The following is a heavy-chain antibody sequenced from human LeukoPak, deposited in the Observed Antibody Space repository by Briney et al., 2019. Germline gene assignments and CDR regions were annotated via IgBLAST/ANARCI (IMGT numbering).Heavy chain of an antibody. J-gene: IGHJ4*02. V-gene: IGHV3-7*01. CDR3: ARDFLPYYLLFDY. D-gene: IGHD2-8*01. CDR1: GFTFSSYW. Sequence: GGSLRLSCAASGFTFSSYWMSWVRQAPGKGLEWVANIKQDGSEKYYVDPVKGRFTISRDNAKNSLYLQMNSLRAEDTAVYYCARDFLPYYLLFDYWGQGTLVTVSS. CDR2: IKQDGSEK.